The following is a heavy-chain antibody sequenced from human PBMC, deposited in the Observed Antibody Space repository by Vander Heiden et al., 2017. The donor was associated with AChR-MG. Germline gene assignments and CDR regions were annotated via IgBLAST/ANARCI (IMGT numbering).Heavy chain of an antibody. D-gene: IGHD4-17*01. V-gene: IGHV3-74*01. CDR1: GFTFRSYW. Sequence: EVQLVESGGGLVQPGGSLRLSCAASGFTFRSYWMHWVRQAPGKGLVWVSRINSDGSSTSYADSVKGRFTISRDNAKNTLYLQMNSLRAEDTAVYYCASDLFYGDYVFWFDPWGQGTLVTVSS. CDR3: ASDLFYGDYVFWFDP. J-gene: IGHJ5*02. CDR2: INSDGSST.